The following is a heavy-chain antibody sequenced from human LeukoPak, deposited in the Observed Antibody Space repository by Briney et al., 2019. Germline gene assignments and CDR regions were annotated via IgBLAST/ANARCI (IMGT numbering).Heavy chain of an antibody. D-gene: IGHD3-22*01. CDR3: ARGTSMIVVASFDY. Sequence: SQTLSLTCTVSGGSISSGDSYWSWIRQPPGKGLEWIGSISPSGSTDYNPSLKSRVIISVDTSKKQFSLKLNSVTAADTAVYYCARGTSMIVVASFDYWGQGTLVTVSS. V-gene: IGHV4-30-4*08. CDR2: ISPSGST. J-gene: IGHJ4*02. CDR1: GGSISSGDSY.